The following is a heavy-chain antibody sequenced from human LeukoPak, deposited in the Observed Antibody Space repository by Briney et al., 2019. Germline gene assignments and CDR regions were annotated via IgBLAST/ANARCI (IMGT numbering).Heavy chain of an antibody. D-gene: IGHD6-19*01. CDR1: GYTITSYY. J-gene: IGHJ4*02. Sequence: ASVKVSCKASGYTITSYYMHWVRQAPGQGLEWMGIINPSGGSTSYAQKFQGRVTMTRDTSTSTDYMELSSLISEDTALYYCARDSSGWSVDYWGQGTLVTVSS. CDR3: ARDSSGWSVDY. CDR2: INPSGGST. V-gene: IGHV1-46*01.